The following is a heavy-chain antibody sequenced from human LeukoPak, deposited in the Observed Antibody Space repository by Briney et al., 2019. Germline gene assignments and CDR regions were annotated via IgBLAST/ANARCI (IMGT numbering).Heavy chain of an antibody. CDR2: IYYSGST. Sequence: SETLSLSCTVPGGSIITTSYCWGSIRQPPRNGLESNGSIYYSGSTYYNPSLKSRVTISVDTSKNQFSLKLSSVTAADTAVYYCARRALSSGWYGNWFDPWGQGTLVTVSS. D-gene: IGHD6-19*01. CDR3: ARRALSSGWYGNWFDP. V-gene: IGHV4-39*01. J-gene: IGHJ5*02. CDR1: GGSIITTSYC.